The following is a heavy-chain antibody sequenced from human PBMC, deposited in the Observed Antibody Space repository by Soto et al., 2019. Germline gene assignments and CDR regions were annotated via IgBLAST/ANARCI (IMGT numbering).Heavy chain of an antibody. CDR3: ARVLGYCTGGNCYPDY. V-gene: IGHV4-31*03. Sequence: PSETLSLTCTVSGGSISSGGYYWSWIRQHPGKGLEWIGFIYYSGYTYYNPSLKSRVSISVDTSKNQFSLKLSSVTAADTAVYYCARVLGYCTGGNCYPDYWGQGTLVTAPQ. J-gene: IGHJ4*02. CDR1: GGSISSGGYY. CDR2: IYYSGYT. D-gene: IGHD2-15*01.